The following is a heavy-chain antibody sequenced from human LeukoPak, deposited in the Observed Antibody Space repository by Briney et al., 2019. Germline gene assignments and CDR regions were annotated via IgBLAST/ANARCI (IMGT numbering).Heavy chain of an antibody. Sequence: GGSLRLSCAASGFTFSNNAMSWVRQAPGKGLVWVSRINSDGSSTSYADSVKGRFTISRDNAKNTLYLQMNSLRAEDTAVYYCASDLAAEHAFDIWGQGTMVTVPS. D-gene: IGHD6-13*01. CDR3: ASDLAAEHAFDI. CDR1: GFTFSNNA. CDR2: INSDGSST. V-gene: IGHV3-74*01. J-gene: IGHJ3*02.